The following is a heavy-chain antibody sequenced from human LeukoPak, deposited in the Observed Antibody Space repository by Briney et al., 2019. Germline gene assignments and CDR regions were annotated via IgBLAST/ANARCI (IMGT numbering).Heavy chain of an antibody. CDR3: ARGGTRLQPDY. Sequence: SETLSLTCAIPGSSISSGYYWGWIRQPPGKGLEYIGSIHHSGSTYYSPSLKSRVTISVDMSKNQLSLKVTSVTAADTAVYYCARGGTRLQPDYWGQGTLVTVSS. CDR2: IHHSGST. CDR1: GSSISSGYY. V-gene: IGHV4-38-2*01. J-gene: IGHJ4*02. D-gene: IGHD4-11*01.